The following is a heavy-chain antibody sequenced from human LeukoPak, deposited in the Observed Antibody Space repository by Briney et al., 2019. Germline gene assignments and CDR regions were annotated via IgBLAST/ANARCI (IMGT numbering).Heavy chain of an antibody. Sequence: SETLSHTCTVSGGSISSSSYYWGWIRQPPGKGLEWIGSIYYSGSTYYNPSLKSRVTISVDTSKNQLSLKLSSVTAADTAVYYCVRHGIAVAGSFDYWGQGTLVTVSS. V-gene: IGHV4-39*01. CDR1: GGSISSSSYY. D-gene: IGHD6-19*01. J-gene: IGHJ4*02. CDR2: IYYSGST. CDR3: VRHGIAVAGSFDY.